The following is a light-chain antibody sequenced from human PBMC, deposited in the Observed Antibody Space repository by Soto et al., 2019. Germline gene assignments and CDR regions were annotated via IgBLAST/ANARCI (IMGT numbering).Light chain of an antibody. CDR2: EVS. CDR3: SSYAGSNSYV. V-gene: IGLV2-8*01. CDR1: SRDVGGYNY. J-gene: IGLJ1*01. Sequence: QSVLTQPPSASGSPGQSVTISCTGTSRDVGGYNYVSWYQQHPGQAPKLMIYEVSKRPSGVPDRFSGSKSGHTASLTVSGLQAEDEADYYCSSYAGSNSYVFGPGTKLTVL.